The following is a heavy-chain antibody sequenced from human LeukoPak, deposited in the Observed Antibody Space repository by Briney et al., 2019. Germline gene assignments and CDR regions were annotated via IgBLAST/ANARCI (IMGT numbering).Heavy chain of an antibody. V-gene: IGHV3-53*01. J-gene: IGHJ6*02. Sequence: GGSLRLSCAASGFTVSSNYMSWVRQAPGKGLEWVSVIYSGGSTYYADSVKGRFTISRDNSKNTLYLQMNSLRAEDTAVYYCARHPWSLYYYYGMDVWGQGTTVTVSS. CDR3: ARHPWSLYYYYGMDV. CDR2: IYSGGST. D-gene: IGHD2-15*01. CDR1: GFTVSSNY.